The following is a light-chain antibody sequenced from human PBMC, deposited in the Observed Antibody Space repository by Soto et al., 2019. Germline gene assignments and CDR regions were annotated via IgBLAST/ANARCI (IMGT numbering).Light chain of an antibody. CDR1: RSDVGRYNY. J-gene: IGLJ2*01. Sequence: QSALTQPASVSGSPGQSITISCTGTRSDVGRYNYVSWYQHRPGKAPRLMIFESIHRPSGVSNRFSGSRSGNTASLTISGLQAEDEADYYCSSYTSSSTLVFGGATKLTVL. CDR3: SSYTSSSTLV. V-gene: IGLV2-14*01. CDR2: ESI.